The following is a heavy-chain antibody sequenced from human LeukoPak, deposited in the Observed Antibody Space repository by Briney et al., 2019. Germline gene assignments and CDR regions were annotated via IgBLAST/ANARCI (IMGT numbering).Heavy chain of an antibody. CDR2: INHSGST. CDR1: GGSFSGYY. J-gene: IGHJ5*02. CDR3: ARGSRRFDP. Sequence: SETLSLTCAVYGGSFSGYYWSWIRQPPGKGLEWIGEINHSGSTNYNPSLKSRVTISVDTSKNQFSLKLSSVTAADTAVYYCARGSRRFDPWGQGTLVTVSS. V-gene: IGHV4-34*01.